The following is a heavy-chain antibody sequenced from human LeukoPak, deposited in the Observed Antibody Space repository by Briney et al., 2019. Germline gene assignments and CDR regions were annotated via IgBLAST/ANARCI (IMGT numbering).Heavy chain of an antibody. CDR2: INHSGST. CDR1: GGSFSGYY. J-gene: IGHJ5*02. CDR3: ARGSRRFDP. Sequence: SETLSLTCAVYGGSFSGYYWSWIRQPPGKGLEWIGEINHSGSTNYNPSLKSRVTISVDTSKNQFSLKLSSVTAADTAVYYCARGSRRFDPWGQGTLVTVSS. V-gene: IGHV4-34*01.